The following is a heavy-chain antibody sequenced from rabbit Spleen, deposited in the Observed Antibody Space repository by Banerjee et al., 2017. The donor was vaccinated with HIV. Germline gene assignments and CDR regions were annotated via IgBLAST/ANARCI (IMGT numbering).Heavy chain of an antibody. Sequence: QSLEESGGDLVKPGASLTLTCTASGFSFSSYYYMCWVRQAPGKGLEWIGCIYTDDGSTYYASWVNGRFTISKTSSTTVTLQMTSLTAADTATYFCARDTGSSFSTYGMDLWGPGTLVTVS. CDR3: ARDTGSSFSTYGMDL. D-gene: IGHD8-1*01. J-gene: IGHJ6*01. CDR1: GFSFSSYYY. CDR2: IYTDDGST. V-gene: IGHV1S40*01.